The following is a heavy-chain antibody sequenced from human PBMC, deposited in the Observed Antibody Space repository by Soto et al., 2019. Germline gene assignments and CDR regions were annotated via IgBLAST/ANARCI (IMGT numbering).Heavy chain of an antibody. CDR2: PYDLDGI. D-gene: IGHD1-7*01. CDR3: ASRHLRELAYDV. Sequence: PVEFRRLSYGAFGLTVSGKYYMAWVRQAPGKGLEWLSAPYDLDGIYYADSVKGRFTTSGDSSKNIVYLQMNDLRPDDTAVYYCASRHLRELAYDVWGHGTTVTDS. J-gene: IGHJ3*01. CDR1: GLTVSGKYY. V-gene: IGHV3-53*01.